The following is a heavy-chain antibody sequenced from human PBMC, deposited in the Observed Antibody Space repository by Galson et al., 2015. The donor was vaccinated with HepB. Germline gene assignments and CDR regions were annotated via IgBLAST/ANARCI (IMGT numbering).Heavy chain of an antibody. CDR1: GYTFTNYY. CDR3: ARDSGKGAGTGDYYYYYMDV. CDR2: INPNGGST. D-gene: IGHD6-19*01. J-gene: IGHJ6*03. Sequence: SVKVSCKASGYTFTNYYIHWVRQAPGQGLEWMGVINPNGGSTRYAQKFQGRATMTRVTSTITVYMDLSSLRSEDTAVYYCARDSGKGAGTGDYYYYYMDVWGKGTTVTASS. V-gene: IGHV1-46*01.